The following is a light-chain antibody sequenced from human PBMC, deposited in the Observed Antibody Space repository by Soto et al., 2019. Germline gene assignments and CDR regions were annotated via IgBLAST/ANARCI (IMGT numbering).Light chain of an antibody. CDR3: KQSYSTPRT. CDR2: AAS. J-gene: IGKJ1*01. Sequence: DIQMTQSPSSLTASVGDRVTITCRASQSISSYLNWYQQKPGKAPKLLIYAASSLQSGVPSRFSGSGPGTDFTLTISSLKPEDFATYYCKQSYSTPRTFGQGTKVDIK. V-gene: IGKV1-39*01. CDR1: QSISSY.